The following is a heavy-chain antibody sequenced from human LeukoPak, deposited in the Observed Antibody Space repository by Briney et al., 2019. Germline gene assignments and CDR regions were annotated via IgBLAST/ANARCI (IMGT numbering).Heavy chain of an antibody. V-gene: IGHV3-23*01. Sequence: GGSLRLSCAASGFTFRTSGMSWVRQAPGKGLEWVSAISGSGGSTYYADSVKGRFTISRDNSKNTLYLQMNSLRAEDTAVYYCAKVSEEGYYFDYWGQGTLVTVSS. CDR1: GFTFRTSG. D-gene: IGHD5/OR15-5a*01. J-gene: IGHJ4*02. CDR3: AKVSEEGYYFDY. CDR2: ISGSGGST.